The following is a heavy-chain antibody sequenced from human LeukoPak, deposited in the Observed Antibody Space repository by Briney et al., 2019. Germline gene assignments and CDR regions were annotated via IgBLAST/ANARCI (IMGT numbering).Heavy chain of an antibody. CDR2: INPSGGST. V-gene: IGHV1-46*01. CDR3: ARDPGYCSSTSCYLSYMDV. J-gene: IGHJ6*03. D-gene: IGHD2-2*01. CDR1: GYTFTSYY. Sequence: GSVKVSCKASGYTFTSYYMHWVRQAPGQGLEWMGIINPSGGSTSYAQKFQGRVTMTRDMSTSTVYMELSSLRSEDTAVYYCARDPGYCSSTSCYLSYMDVWGKGTTVTVSS.